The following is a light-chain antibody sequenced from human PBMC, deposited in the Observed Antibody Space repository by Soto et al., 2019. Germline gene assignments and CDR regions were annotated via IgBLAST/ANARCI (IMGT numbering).Light chain of an antibody. CDR3: SSYAGSDNYV. V-gene: IGLV2-8*01. Sequence: QSALTQPPSASGSPGQSVTISCTGTSSDVGDYNYVSWYQQHPGKAPKLMIYEVSKRPSGVPDRFSGSKSANTASLTVSGLQADDEADYYCSSYAGSDNYVFGTGTKVTVL. CDR1: SSDVGDYNY. CDR2: EVS. J-gene: IGLJ1*01.